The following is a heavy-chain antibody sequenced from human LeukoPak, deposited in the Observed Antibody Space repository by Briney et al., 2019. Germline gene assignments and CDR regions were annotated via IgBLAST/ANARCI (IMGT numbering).Heavy chain of an antibody. CDR3: ARVTTVATLRQADWYFDL. CDR1: GGTFSSYA. J-gene: IGHJ2*01. D-gene: IGHD4-23*01. V-gene: IGHV1-69*04. CDR2: IIPILGIA. Sequence: ASVKVSCKASGGTFSSYAISWVRQAPGQGLEWMGRIIPILGIANYAQKFQGRVTITADESTSTAYMELSSLRSEDTAVYYCARVTTVATLRQADWYFDLWGRGTLVTVSS.